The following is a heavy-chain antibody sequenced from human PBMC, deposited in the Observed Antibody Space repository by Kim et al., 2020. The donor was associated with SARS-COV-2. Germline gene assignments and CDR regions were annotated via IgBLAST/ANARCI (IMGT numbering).Heavy chain of an antibody. Sequence: SVKVSCKASGGTFSSYAISWVRQAPGQGLEWMGRIIPILGIANYAQKFQGRVTITADKSTSTAYMELSSLRSEDTAVYYCARDPGVVVVPAAKGYYYGMDVWGQGTTVTVSS. V-gene: IGHV1-69*04. J-gene: IGHJ6*02. D-gene: IGHD2-2*01. CDR1: GGTFSSYA. CDR2: IIPILGIA. CDR3: ARDPGVVVVPAAKGYYYGMDV.